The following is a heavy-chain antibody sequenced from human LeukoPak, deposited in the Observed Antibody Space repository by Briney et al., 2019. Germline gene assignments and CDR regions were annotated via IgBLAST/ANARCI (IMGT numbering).Heavy chain of an antibody. CDR3: ARGWGLFDY. CDR2: INHSGST. Sequence: SETLSLTCAVYGGSFSGYYWSWIRQPPGKGLEWIGEINHSGSTNYNPSLRSRVTISVDTSKNQFSLKLSSVTTADTAVYYCARGWGLFDYWGQGTLVTVSS. D-gene: IGHD7-27*01. V-gene: IGHV4-34*01. CDR1: GGSFSGYY. J-gene: IGHJ4*02.